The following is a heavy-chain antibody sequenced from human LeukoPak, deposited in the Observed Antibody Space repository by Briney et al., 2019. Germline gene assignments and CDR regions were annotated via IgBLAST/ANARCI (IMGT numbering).Heavy chain of an antibody. J-gene: IGHJ4*02. Sequence: GGSLRLSCAASGFTFSNAWMSWVRQAPGKGLEWVGRIKSKTDGGTTNYAARVKGRFTISRDDSKNTLYLQMNSLKTEDTAVYYCTTAEQQLVHSLWGQGTLVTVSS. CDR2: IKSKTDGGTT. CDR3: TTAEQQLVHSL. D-gene: IGHD6-13*01. CDR1: GFTFSNAW. V-gene: IGHV3-15*01.